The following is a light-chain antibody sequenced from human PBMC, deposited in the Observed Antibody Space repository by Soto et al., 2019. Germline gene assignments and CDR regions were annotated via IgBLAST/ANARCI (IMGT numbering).Light chain of an antibody. CDR1: SSDVWSYNL. CDR3: CSYAGSSTYV. CDR2: EVS. J-gene: IGLJ1*01. Sequence: QSVLTQPASVSGSPGQSITISCTGTSSDVWSYNLVSWYQQHPGKAPKLMIYEVSKRPSEVSNRFSGSKSGNTASLTISGLQAEDEADYYCCSYAGSSTYVFVTGIKRTFL. V-gene: IGLV2-23*02.